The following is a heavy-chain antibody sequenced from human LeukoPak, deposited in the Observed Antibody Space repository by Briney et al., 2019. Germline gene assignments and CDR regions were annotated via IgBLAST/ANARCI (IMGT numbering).Heavy chain of an antibody. CDR2: IIPIFDTA. J-gene: IGHJ6*03. CDR1: GGTFSSYG. D-gene: IGHD3-10*01. CDR3: AFGLGYYYYMDV. Sequence: SVKVSCKASGGTFSSYGISWVRQAPGQGLEWMGRIIPIFDTANYAQKFQGRATITTDESTSTAYMELSSLRSEDTAVYYCAFGLGYYYYMDVWGKGTTVTVSS. V-gene: IGHV1-69*05.